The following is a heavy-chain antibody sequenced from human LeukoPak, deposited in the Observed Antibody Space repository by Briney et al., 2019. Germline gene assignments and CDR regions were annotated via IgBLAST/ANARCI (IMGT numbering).Heavy chain of an antibody. D-gene: IGHD3-10*01. CDR3: VRNFDSYNAFDI. Sequence: SETLSLTCTVSGGSISIGGYYWSWIRQHPGKGLEWIGYIFYNGNTYYNPSLKSRLTISGDMSENQFSLRLTSVTAADTAVYFCVRNFDSYNAFDIWGQGTMVTVSS. CDR1: GGSISIGGYY. V-gene: IGHV4-31*03. CDR2: IFYNGNT. J-gene: IGHJ3*02.